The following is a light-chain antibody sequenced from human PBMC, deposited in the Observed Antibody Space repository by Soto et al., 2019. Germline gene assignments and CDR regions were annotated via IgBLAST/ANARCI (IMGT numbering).Light chain of an antibody. Sequence: DIHMPHSPSSLSASVVDRVTITCRASQSISSYLNWYQQKPGKAPKLLIYAASSLQSGVPSRFSGSGSGTDFTLTISSLQPEDFATYYCQQSYSTPLTFGGGTKVDIK. J-gene: IGKJ4*01. CDR2: AAS. CDR1: QSISSY. V-gene: IGKV1-39*01. CDR3: QQSYSTPLT.